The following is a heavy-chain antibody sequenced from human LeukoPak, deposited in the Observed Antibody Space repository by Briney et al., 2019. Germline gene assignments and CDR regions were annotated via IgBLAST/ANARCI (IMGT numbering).Heavy chain of an antibody. J-gene: IGHJ4*02. CDR3: ARSKPLYSYGYYYFDY. V-gene: IGHV4-39*01. CDR2: IYYSGST. Sequence: PSETLSLTCTVSGGSISSSSYYWGWIRQPPGKGLEWIGSIYYSGSTYYNPSLKSRVPISVDTSKNQFSLKLSSVTAADTAVYYCARSKPLYSYGYYYFDYWGQGTLVTVSS. CDR1: GGSISSSSYY. D-gene: IGHD5-18*01.